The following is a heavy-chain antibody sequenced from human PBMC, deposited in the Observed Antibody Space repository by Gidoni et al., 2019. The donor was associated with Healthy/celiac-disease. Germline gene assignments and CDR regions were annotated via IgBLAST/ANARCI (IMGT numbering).Heavy chain of an antibody. J-gene: IGHJ4*02. D-gene: IGHD4-17*01. V-gene: IGHV3-21*01. CDR3: ARADKMTTVTPGGY. Sequence: EVQLVESGGGLVKPGGSLRLSCAASGFTFSSDSMNWVRQAPGKGLEWVSSISSSSSYIYYADSVKGRFTISRDNAKNSLYLQRNSLRAEDTAVYYCARADKMTTVTPGGYWGQGTLVTVSS. CDR2: ISSSSSYI. CDR1: GFTFSSDS.